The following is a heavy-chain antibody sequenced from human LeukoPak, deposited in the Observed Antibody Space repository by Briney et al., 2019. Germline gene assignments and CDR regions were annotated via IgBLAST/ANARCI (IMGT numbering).Heavy chain of an antibody. D-gene: IGHD1-26*01. J-gene: IGHJ4*02. Sequence: GGSLRLXCAASGFTFSGSAMHWVRQASGKGLECVGRIRSKANSYATAYAASVKGRFTISRDDSKNTAYLQMNSLKTEDTAVYYCTRSDGSYYYWHLDYWGQGTLVTVSS. CDR1: GFTFSGSA. V-gene: IGHV3-73*01. CDR2: IRSKANSYAT. CDR3: TRSDGSYYYWHLDY.